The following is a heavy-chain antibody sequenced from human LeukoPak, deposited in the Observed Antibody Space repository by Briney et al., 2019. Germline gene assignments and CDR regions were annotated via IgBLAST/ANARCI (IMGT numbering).Heavy chain of an antibody. CDR3: ARDLGFWSGPDY. Sequence: PETLSLTCTVAGGSISSYYWSWIRQPAGKGPQWIGRIYSSGSTNYNPSLKSRVTMSVDTSKNQFSLRRSSVTAADTAVYYCARDLGFWSGPDYWGEGTLVTVSS. CDR1: GGSISSYY. CDR2: IYSSGST. D-gene: IGHD3-3*01. J-gene: IGHJ4*02. V-gene: IGHV4-4*07.